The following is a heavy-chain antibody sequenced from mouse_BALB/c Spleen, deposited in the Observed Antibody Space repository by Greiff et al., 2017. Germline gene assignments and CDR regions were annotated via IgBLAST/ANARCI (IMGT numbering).Heavy chain of an antibody. Sequence: VQLQQTGPELVKPGASVKISCKASGYSFTDYIMLWVKQSHGKSLEWIGNINPYYGSTSYNLKFKGKATLTVDKSSSTAYMQLNSLTSEDSAVYYCARKGGYAMDYWGQGTSVTVSS. V-gene: IGHV1-39*01. J-gene: IGHJ4*01. CDR1: GYSFTDYI. CDR2: INPYYGST. CDR3: ARKGGYAMDY.